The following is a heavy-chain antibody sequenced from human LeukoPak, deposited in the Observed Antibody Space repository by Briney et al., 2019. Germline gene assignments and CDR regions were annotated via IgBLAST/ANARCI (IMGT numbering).Heavy chain of an antibody. CDR2: INSDGSST. J-gene: IGHJ4*02. Sequence: GGSLRLSCAASGFTFSSYWKHWVRQAPGKGLVWVSRINSDGSSTSYADSVKGRFTISRDNAKNTLYLQMNSLRAEDTAVYYCARDRGYGYLFDYWGQGTLVTVSS. CDR3: ARDRGYGYLFDY. V-gene: IGHV3-74*01. D-gene: IGHD5-18*01. CDR1: GFTFSSYW.